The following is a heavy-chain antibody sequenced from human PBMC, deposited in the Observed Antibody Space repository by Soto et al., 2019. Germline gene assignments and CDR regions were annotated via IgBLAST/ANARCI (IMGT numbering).Heavy chain of an antibody. CDR2: IIPIFGTA. D-gene: IGHD3-10*01. CDR3: ARHLWFGELLYPSFYYGMDV. V-gene: IGHV1-69*13. Sequence: SVKVSCKASGGTFSSYAIGWVRQAPVQGLEWMGGIIPIFGTANYAQKFQGRVTITADESTSTAYMELSSLRSEDTAVYYCARHLWFGELLYPSFYYGMDVWGQGTTVTVSS. J-gene: IGHJ6*02. CDR1: GGTFSSYA.